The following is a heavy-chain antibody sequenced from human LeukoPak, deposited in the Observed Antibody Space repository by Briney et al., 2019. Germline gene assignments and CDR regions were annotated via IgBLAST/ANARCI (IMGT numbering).Heavy chain of an antibody. Sequence: ASVKVSCKASGYTFTGYYMHWVRQAPGQGLEWMGWINPNSGGTNYAQKFQGRVTMTRDTSISTAYMELSRPRSDDTAVYYCARDKLVGATTGKDYWGQGTLVTVSS. CDR3: ARDKLVGATTGKDY. CDR2: INPNSGGT. J-gene: IGHJ4*02. V-gene: IGHV1-2*02. D-gene: IGHD1-26*01. CDR1: GYTFTGYY.